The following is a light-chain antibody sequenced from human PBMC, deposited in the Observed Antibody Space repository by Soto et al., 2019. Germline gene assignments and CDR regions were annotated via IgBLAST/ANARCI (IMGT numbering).Light chain of an antibody. J-gene: IGKJ3*01. V-gene: IGKV1-27*01. CDR3: QKYNSAPRT. CDR2: KAS. CDR1: QTISSW. Sequence: DIQMTQSPSTLSGSVGDRVTITCRASQTISSWLAWYQQKPGKAPKLLFYKASTLQSGVPSRFSGSGSGTDFTLTISSLQPEDVATYYCQKYNSAPRTFGPGTKVD.